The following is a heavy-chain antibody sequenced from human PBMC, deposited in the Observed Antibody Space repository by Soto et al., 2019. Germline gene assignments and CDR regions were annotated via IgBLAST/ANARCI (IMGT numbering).Heavy chain of an antibody. J-gene: IGHJ5*02. CDR2: IYHSGTT. Sequence: SETLSLTCAVSGGSINSDVYSWNWIRQPPGKGLEWIGYIYHSGTTYYNPSLKSRVTISVDRSKNQLSLKLNSVTAADTAVYYGARSGRSGGGRSPNWFDPWGQGALVTVSS. V-gene: IGHV4-30-2*01. CDR1: GGSINSDVYS. D-gene: IGHD2-15*01. CDR3: ARSGRSGGGRSPNWFDP.